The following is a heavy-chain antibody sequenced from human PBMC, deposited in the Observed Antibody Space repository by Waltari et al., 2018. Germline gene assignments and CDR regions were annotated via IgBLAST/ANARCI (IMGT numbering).Heavy chain of an antibody. Sequence: QVQLQQWGAGLLKSSETLSLTCAVYGGSFSGYYWSWIRQPPGKGLEWIGEINHSGSTNYNPSLKSRVTISVDTSKNQFSLKLSSVTAADTAVYYCARHVTNLRWQQLVRYFDYWGQGTLVTVSS. CDR3: ARHVTNLRWQQLVRYFDY. V-gene: IGHV4-34*01. J-gene: IGHJ4*02. D-gene: IGHD6-13*01. CDR1: GGSFSGYY. CDR2: INHSGST.